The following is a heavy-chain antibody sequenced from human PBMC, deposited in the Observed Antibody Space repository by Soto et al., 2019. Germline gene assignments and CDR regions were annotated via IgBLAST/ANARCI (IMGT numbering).Heavy chain of an antibody. CDR1: GGSFSGYY. D-gene: IGHD5-12*01. Sequence: PSETLSLTCAVYGGSFSGYYWSWIRQPPGKGLEWIGEINHSGSTNYNPSLKSRVTISVDTSKNQFSPKLSSVTAADTAVYYCARGLPIYRGYSGYDKAWFDPWGQGTLVTVSS. CDR3: ARGLPIYRGYSGYDKAWFDP. CDR2: INHSGST. J-gene: IGHJ5*02. V-gene: IGHV4-34*01.